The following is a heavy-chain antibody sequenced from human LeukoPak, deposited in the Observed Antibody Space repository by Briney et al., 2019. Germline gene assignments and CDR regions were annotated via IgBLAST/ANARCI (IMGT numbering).Heavy chain of an antibody. CDR2: ISGSGGST. CDR3: GSMGLWFGELVPSNWFDP. CDR1: GFTFSSYG. Sequence: GGSLRLSCAASGFTFSSYGMSWVRQAPGKGLEWVSAISGSGGSTYYADSVKGRFTISRDNSKNTLYLQMNSLRAEDTAVYYCGSMGLWFGELVPSNWFDPWGQGTLVTVSS. J-gene: IGHJ5*02. V-gene: IGHV3-23*01. D-gene: IGHD3-10*01.